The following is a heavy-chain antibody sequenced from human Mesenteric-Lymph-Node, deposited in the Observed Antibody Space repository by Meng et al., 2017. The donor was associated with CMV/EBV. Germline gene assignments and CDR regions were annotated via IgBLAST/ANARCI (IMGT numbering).Heavy chain of an antibody. V-gene: IGHV1-46*01. CDR1: GYTFTSYY. CDR2: INPSGGST. J-gene: IGHJ4*02. Sequence: VSSKASGYTFTSYYMHWVRQAPGQGLEWMGIINPSGGSTNYAQKFQGRVTMTRDTSTSEVYMELSSLRSEDTAVYYCARRGGSGWDYWGQGTLVTVTS. CDR3: ARRGGSGWDY. D-gene: IGHD6-19*01.